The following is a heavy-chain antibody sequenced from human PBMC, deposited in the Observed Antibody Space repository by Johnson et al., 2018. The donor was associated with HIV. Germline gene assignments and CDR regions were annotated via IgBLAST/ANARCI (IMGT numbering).Heavy chain of an antibody. CDR3: ARDRRYYDSSGYYHDAFDI. CDR2: IYSGGRT. D-gene: IGHD3-22*01. J-gene: IGHJ3*02. V-gene: IGHV3-53*01. CDR1: GFIVSYNY. Sequence: VQLVESGGGLIQPGGSLRLSCAASGFIVSYNYMSGVRQAPGKGLEWVSLIYSGGRTYYADSVEGRFTIPRDKSKNTLYLEMNSMRAEDTAVYFCARDRRYYDSSGYYHDAFDIWGQGTMVTVSS.